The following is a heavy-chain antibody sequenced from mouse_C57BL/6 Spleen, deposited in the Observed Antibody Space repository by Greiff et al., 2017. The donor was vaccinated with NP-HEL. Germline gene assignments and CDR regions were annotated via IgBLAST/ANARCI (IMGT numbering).Heavy chain of an antibody. Sequence: VQLQQSGPELVKPGASVKISCKASGYAFSSSWMNWVKQRPGKGLEWIVRIYPGDGDTNYNGKFKGKATLTADKSSSTAYMQLSSLTSEDSAVYFCARKATVVAFDYWGQGTTLTVSS. CDR1: GYAFSSSW. D-gene: IGHD1-1*01. J-gene: IGHJ2*01. V-gene: IGHV1-82*01. CDR3: ARKATVVAFDY. CDR2: IYPGDGDT.